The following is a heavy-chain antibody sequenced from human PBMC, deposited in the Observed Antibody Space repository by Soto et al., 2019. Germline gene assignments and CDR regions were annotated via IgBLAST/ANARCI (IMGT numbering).Heavy chain of an antibody. CDR3: ARGRGIGNSYFFDY. CDR2: IYAPGST. CDR1: GFSISSYY. J-gene: IGHJ4*01. Sequence: PGGSLRLSCAASGFSISSYYLSWVRQAPGKGLEWVSTIYAPGSTNYADSVKGQFTISKDNSRNTVYLQMTRLRADDTAVYFCARGRGIGNSYFFDYWGHGALVTVSS. V-gene: IGHV3-53*01. D-gene: IGHD1-7*01.